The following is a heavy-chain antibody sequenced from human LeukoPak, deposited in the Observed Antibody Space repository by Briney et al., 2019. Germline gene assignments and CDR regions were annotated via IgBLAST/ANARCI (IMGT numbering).Heavy chain of an antibody. CDR1: GYTFTSYG. V-gene: IGHV1-18*01. D-gene: IGHD3-10*01. J-gene: IGHJ4*02. CDR3: ARDGTVRGVMKY. Sequence: ASVKVSCKASGYTFTSYGISWVRQAPGQGLEWMGWISAYNGNTNYAQKFQGRVTITADESTSTAYMELSSLRSEDTAVYYCARDGTVRGVMKYWGQGTLVTVSS. CDR2: ISAYNGNT.